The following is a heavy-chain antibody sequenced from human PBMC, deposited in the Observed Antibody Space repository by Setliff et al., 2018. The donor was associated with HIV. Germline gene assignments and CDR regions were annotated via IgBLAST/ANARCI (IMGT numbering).Heavy chain of an antibody. D-gene: IGHD2-2*01. CDR3: ARALGYCSSTSCYGGIDAFDI. CDR2: ISAYNDNT. Sequence: ASVKVSCKTSGYTFTNYGISRVRQAPGQGLEWMGWISAYNDNTNYAQKVQGRVTMTTDTSTSTAYMDLRSLRSDDTAVYYCARALGYCSSTSCYGGIDAFDIWGQGTMVTVSS. CDR1: GYTFTNYG. J-gene: IGHJ3*02. V-gene: IGHV1-18*01.